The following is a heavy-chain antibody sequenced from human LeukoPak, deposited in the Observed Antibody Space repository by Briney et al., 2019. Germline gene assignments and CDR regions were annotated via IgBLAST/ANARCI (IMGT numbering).Heavy chain of an antibody. CDR3: AGGGHGNYFDY. Sequence: GASVKVSCKASAYTFTNFGITWVRQAPGQGLEWMGWISAYNGNTNYAQKLQGRVTMTADTSTSTAYMELGSLRSDDTGVYYCAGGGHGNYFDYWGQGTLVTVSS. J-gene: IGHJ4*02. CDR2: ISAYNGNT. CDR1: AYTFTNFG. D-gene: IGHD5-12*01. V-gene: IGHV1-18*01.